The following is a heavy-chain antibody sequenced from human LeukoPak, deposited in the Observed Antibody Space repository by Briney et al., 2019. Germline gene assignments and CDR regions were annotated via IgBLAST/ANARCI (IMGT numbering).Heavy chain of an antibody. J-gene: IGHJ3*02. CDR2: IYYSGST. CDR3: ARADSSGWYLLTFDI. V-gene: IGHV4-59*08. CDR1: GGSISSYY. Sequence: SETLSPTCTVSGGSISSYYWSWIRQPPGKGLEWIGYIYYSGSTNYNPSLKSRVTISVDTSKNQFSLKLSSVTAADTAVYYCARADSSGWYLLTFDIWGQGTMVTVSS. D-gene: IGHD6-19*01.